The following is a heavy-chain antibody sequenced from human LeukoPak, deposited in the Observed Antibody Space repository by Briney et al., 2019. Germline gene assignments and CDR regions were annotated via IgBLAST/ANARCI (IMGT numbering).Heavy chain of an antibody. J-gene: IGHJ4*02. V-gene: IGHV3-21*04. Sequence: GGSLRLSCAASGITFSSYSMNWVRQAPGKGLEWVSCISSSSSYIYYADSVKGRFTISRDNSKNTLYLQMNSLRAEDTAVYYCAKDYSSGPGGFDYWGQGTLVTVSS. CDR2: ISSSSSYI. CDR1: GITFSSYS. CDR3: AKDYSSGPGGFDY. D-gene: IGHD6-19*01.